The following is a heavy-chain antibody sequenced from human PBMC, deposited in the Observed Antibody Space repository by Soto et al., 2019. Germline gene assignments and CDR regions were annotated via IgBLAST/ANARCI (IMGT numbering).Heavy chain of an antibody. CDR3: ARGLNDFWSVQKKSVYGMDV. V-gene: IGHV4-30-4*01. CDR2: IYYSGST. CDR1: GDSISSGDHY. Sequence: QVQLQESGPGLVKPSQTLSLTCTVSGDSISSGDHYWNWIRQPPGKGLEWIGYIYYSGSTNSNPSLRGRVTISVDKSKNQFSLKLSSVTAADTAVYYCARGLNDFWSVQKKSVYGMDVWGQGTTVTVSS. J-gene: IGHJ6*02. D-gene: IGHD3-3*01.